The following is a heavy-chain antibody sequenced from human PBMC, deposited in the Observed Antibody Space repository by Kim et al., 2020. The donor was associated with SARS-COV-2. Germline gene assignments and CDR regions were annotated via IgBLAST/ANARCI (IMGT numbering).Heavy chain of an antibody. V-gene: IGHV4-59*08. CDR2: IYYSGST. Sequence: SETLSLTCTVSGGSISSYYWSWIRQPPGKGLEWIGYIYYSGSTNYNPSLKSRVTISVDTSKNQFSLKLSSVTAADTAVYYCARSYLRLEGTRIKQDSLGYWGQGTLVTVSS. D-gene: IGHD1-26*01. CDR1: GGSISSYY. CDR3: ARSYLRLEGTRIKQDSLGY. J-gene: IGHJ4*02.